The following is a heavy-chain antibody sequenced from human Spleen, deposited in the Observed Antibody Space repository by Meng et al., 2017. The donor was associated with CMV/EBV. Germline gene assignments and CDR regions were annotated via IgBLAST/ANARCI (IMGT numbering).Heavy chain of an antibody. J-gene: IGHJ4*02. D-gene: IGHD3-10*01. Sequence: QAQLGRSGAEAKKPGSSVRFSCKAAGGTFSTYAINWVRQAPGQGHEWVVWVSAENGDTDYGQKFQRRVTVTADTFTNTAYMESRSLRSDDSAMYYCARAGAAGTTHFDFWGQGTLVTVSS. CDR3: ARAGAAGTTHFDF. V-gene: IGHV1-18*01. CDR1: GGTFSTYA. CDR2: VSAENGDT.